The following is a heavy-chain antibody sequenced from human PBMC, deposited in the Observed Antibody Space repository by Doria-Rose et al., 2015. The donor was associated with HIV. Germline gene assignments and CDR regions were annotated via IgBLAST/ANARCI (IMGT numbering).Heavy chain of an antibody. V-gene: IGHV2-26*01. CDR3: ARIKSSRWYHKYYFDF. Sequence: TLKESGPVLVKPTETLTLTCTVSGVSLSSPGMGVSWIRQPPGKALEWLANIFAEDERSYDTCLKSRLTISRGTTRSQVVLTMTDMDPVDTATYYCARIKSSRWYHKYYFDFWGQGTLVIVSA. CDR1: GVSLSSPGMG. CDR2: IFAEDER. D-gene: IGHD6-13*01. J-gene: IGHJ4*02.